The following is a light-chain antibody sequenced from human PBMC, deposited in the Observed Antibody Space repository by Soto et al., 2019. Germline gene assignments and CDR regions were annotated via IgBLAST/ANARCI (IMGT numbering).Light chain of an antibody. J-gene: IGLJ2*01. CDR2: DVS. CDR3: SSYTSSSPRYVV. CDR1: SSDVGDYNY. Sequence: QSALTQPASVSGSPGQSITISCTGTSSDVGDYNYVSWYQQHPGKAPKLMIYDVSHRPSGVSNRFSGSKSGNTAFLTISGLQAEDESDYYCSSYTSSSPRYVVFGGGTKLTVL. V-gene: IGLV2-14*01.